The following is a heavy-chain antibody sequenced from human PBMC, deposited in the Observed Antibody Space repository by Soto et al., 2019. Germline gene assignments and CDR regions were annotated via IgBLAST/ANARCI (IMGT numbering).Heavy chain of an antibody. V-gene: IGHV4-31*03. D-gene: IGHD4-4*01. CDR3: ARGRALYSNYDS. CDR1: GGSISSGDYF. J-gene: IGHJ5*01. Sequence: QVQLQESGPGLVKPSQTLSLTCTVSGGSISSGDYFWSWIRQYQGKGLEWIGYIYYSGSTYYNPSPXPXXTISLDTSKSQFSLKLSSMTAADTAVYYCARGRALYSNYDSWGQGTLVTVSS. CDR2: IYYSGST.